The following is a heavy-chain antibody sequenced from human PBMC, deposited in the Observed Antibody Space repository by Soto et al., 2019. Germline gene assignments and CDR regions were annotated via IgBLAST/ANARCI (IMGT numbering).Heavy chain of an antibody. D-gene: IGHD3-10*01. CDR1: GYTFTNYG. J-gene: IGHJ4*02. Sequence: QVPLVQSGAEVKKPGASVKVSCKASGYTFTNYGISWVRQAPGQGLEWMGWISAYNGNTNYAQKLQGRVTMTTDTSTSTAFMELRSLRSEDTAVYYCARDIYYYGSGSYYIDYWGQGTLVTVSS. CDR3: ARDIYYYGSGSYYIDY. V-gene: IGHV1-18*01. CDR2: ISAYNGNT.